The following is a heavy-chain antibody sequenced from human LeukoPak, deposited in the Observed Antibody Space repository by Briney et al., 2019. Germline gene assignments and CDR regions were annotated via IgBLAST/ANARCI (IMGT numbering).Heavy chain of an antibody. CDR3: ARGRTVVNAFDI. V-gene: IGHV4-59*01. CDR2: IYYSGST. Sequence: SETLSLTCTVSGGSISSYYWSWIRQPPGKGLEWIGYIYYSGSTNYNPSLKSRVTISVDTSKNQFSLKLSSVTAADTAVYYCARGRTVVNAFDIWGQGTMVTVSS. J-gene: IGHJ3*02. CDR1: GGSISSYY. D-gene: IGHD4-23*01.